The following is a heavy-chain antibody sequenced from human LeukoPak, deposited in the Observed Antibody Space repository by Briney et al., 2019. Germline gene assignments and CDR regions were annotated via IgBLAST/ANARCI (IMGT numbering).Heavy chain of an antibody. D-gene: IGHD3-22*01. CDR3: ARVTVYYDSSGYFDY. Sequence: PPGGSLRLSCAASGFIFDNYGMSWVRQAPGKGLEWVSGINWNGAGTGYADSVKGRFTISRDKAKNSLYLQMNSLRAEDTALYYCARVTVYYDSSGYFDYWGQGTLVTVSS. J-gene: IGHJ4*02. CDR1: GFIFDNYG. CDR2: INWNGAGT. V-gene: IGHV3-20*04.